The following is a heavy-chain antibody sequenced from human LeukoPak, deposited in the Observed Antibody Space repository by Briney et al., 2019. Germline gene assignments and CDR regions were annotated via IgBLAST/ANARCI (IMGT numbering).Heavy chain of an antibody. CDR1: GFTFSSYA. V-gene: IGHV3-30-3*01. J-gene: IGHJ6*02. CDR2: ISYDGSNK. CDR3: ARDWGWYYDSSSYYYYGMDV. D-gene: IGHD3-22*01. Sequence: GGSLRLSCAASGFTFSSYAMHWVRQAPGKGLEWVAVISYDGSNKYYADSVKGRFTISRDNSKNTLYLQMNSLRAEDTAVYYCARDWGWYYDSSSYYYYGMDVWGQGTTVTVSS.